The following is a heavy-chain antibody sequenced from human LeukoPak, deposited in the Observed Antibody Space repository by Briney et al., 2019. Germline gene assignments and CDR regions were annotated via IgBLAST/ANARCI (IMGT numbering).Heavy chain of an antibody. CDR1: GFTFNNYA. CDR3: AKCSASYSNDTFDV. D-gene: IGHD3-10*02. V-gene: IGHV3-23*01. Sequence: GGSLRLSCAASGFTFNNYAMNWVRQAPGKGLEWVSYIRGGGSNTRYSDSVKGRFIISRDNSKNILYLQMNSLRAEDTAIYYCAKCSASYSNDTFDVWGRGTMVTVSS. J-gene: IGHJ3*01. CDR2: IRGGGSNT.